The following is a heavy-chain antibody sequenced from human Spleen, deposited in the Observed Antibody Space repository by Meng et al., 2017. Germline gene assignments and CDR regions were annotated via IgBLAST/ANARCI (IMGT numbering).Heavy chain of an antibody. Sequence: GGSLRLSCAASGFSVSTNYMSWVRLAPGKGLEWVSTIYGASNTYYADSVKGRFTISRDNSKNTLYLQMNSLRAEDTAVYYCARVPFYHDNSGQDYWGQGTLVTVSS. J-gene: IGHJ4*02. CDR2: IYGASNT. V-gene: IGHV3-66*01. CDR1: GFSVSTNY. D-gene: IGHD3-22*01. CDR3: ARVPFYHDNSGQDY.